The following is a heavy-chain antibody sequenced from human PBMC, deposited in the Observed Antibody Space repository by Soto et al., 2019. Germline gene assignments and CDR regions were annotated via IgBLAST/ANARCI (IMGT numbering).Heavy chain of an antibody. Sequence: GASVKVSCKASGYTFTSYGISWVRQAPGQGLEWMGWISAYNGNTNYAQKLQGRVTMTTDTSTSTAYMELRSLRSDDTAVYYCARDARRAIAVPGTSDYRGQGTLVTVSS. V-gene: IGHV1-18*01. CDR2: ISAYNGNT. CDR1: GYTFTSYG. J-gene: IGHJ4*02. D-gene: IGHD6-19*01. CDR3: ARDARRAIAVPGTSDY.